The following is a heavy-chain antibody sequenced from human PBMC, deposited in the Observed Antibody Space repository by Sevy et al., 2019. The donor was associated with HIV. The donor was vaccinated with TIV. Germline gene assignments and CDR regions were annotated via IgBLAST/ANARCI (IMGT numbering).Heavy chain of an antibody. CDR3: ARQGSGASHGVSDN. CDR1: GGSISTNLYY. J-gene: IGHJ4*02. D-gene: IGHD2-15*01. V-gene: IGHV4-39*01. Sequence: SDTLSLTCTVSGGSISTNLYYWGWIRQSPRKGLEWIGSVYYSGTTYYNPYLQSRVTISVDTSENQFSLKMSSVTAGDTAVYYCARQGSGASHGVSDNWGQGTLVTVSS. CDR2: VYYSGTT.